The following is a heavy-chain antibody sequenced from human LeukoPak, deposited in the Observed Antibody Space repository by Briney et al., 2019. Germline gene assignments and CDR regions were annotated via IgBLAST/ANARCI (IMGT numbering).Heavy chain of an antibody. V-gene: IGHV3-30*03. D-gene: IGHD3-3*01. CDR2: ISYDGSNK. CDR1: GVTFSSYC. CDR3: ARVFRPSLTVFIIRGAFDI. Sequence: GGSLILLCAASGVTFSSYCMHCVRQAPGEGLEWVAVISYDGSNKYYADSVKGRFTISRDNSKNTLYLQMNSLRAEDTAVYYCARVFRPSLTVFIIRGAFDIWGQGTMVTVSS. J-gene: IGHJ3*02.